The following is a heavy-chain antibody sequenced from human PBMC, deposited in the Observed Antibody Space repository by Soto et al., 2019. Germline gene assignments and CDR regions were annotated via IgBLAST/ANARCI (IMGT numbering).Heavy chain of an antibody. CDR3: TSDSFGAREY. J-gene: IGHJ4*02. CDR2: IDPYYTGI. V-gene: IGHV3-74*01. D-gene: IGHD3-10*01. Sequence: WGTRRLSCRDSGFTFRGDWIHCVRQDPRKGLDLVSRIDPYYTGISYAAAVKGRFTISRDNSKSTLYLQMNSLRPEDTAAYYVTSDSFGAREYWVQGTLVTVSS. CDR1: GFTFRGDW.